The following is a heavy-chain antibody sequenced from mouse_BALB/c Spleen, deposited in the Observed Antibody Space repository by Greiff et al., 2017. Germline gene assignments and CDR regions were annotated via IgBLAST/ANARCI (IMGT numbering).Heavy chain of an antibody. CDR2: ISSGGGST. Sequence: DVMLVESGGGLVKPGGSLKLSCAASGFAFSSYDMSWVRQTPEKRLEWVAYISSGGGSTYYPDTVKGRFTISRDNAKNTLYLQMSSLKSEDTAMYYCARRYDYDGGGYYFDYWGQGTTLTVSS. CDR3: ARRYDYDGGGYYFDY. CDR1: GFAFSSYD. J-gene: IGHJ2*01. V-gene: IGHV5-12-1*01. D-gene: IGHD2-4*01.